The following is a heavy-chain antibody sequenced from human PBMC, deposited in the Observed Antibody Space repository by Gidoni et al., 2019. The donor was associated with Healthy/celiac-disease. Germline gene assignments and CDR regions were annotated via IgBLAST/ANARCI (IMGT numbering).Heavy chain of an antibody. V-gene: IGHV4-31*03. Sequence: QVQLQESGPGLVKPSQTLSLTCTFSGCSIRSGGYYWRWIRQHPGKELEWIGYIYYSGSTYYNPSLKSRVTISVDTSKNQFSLKLSSVTAADTAVYYCARLREGIFGVGGYWGQGTLVTVSS. J-gene: IGHJ4*02. D-gene: IGHD3-3*01. CDR2: IYYSGST. CDR1: GCSIRSGGYY. CDR3: ARLREGIFGVGGY.